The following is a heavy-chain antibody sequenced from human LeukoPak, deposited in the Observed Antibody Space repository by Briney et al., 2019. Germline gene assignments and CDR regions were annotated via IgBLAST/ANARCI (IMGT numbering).Heavy chain of an antibody. J-gene: IGHJ4*02. Sequence: GGSLRLSCVASGFIFSNYWMGWVRQAPGKGLEWVANIKQDGSEKYYVDSVKGRFTISRDNAKNSLYLQMNGLRAEDTAVYYCARGYSSGWYFDYWGQGTLVTVSS. CDR3: ARGYSSGWYFDY. V-gene: IGHV3-7*03. D-gene: IGHD6-19*01. CDR1: GFIFSNYW. CDR2: IKQDGSEK.